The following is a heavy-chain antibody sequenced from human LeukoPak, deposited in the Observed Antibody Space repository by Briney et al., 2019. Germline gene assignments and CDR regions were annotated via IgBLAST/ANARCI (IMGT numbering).Heavy chain of an antibody. V-gene: IGHV4-59*12. CDR1: GGSISSYY. D-gene: IGHD3-22*01. CDR2: IYHSGST. CDR3: ARAQWLGDAFDI. Sequence: SETLSLTCTVSGGSISSYYWSWIRQPPGKGLEWIGYIYHSGSTYYNPPLKSRVTISVDRSKNQFSLRLSSATAADTAVYYCARAQWLGDAFDIWGQGTMVTVSS. J-gene: IGHJ3*02.